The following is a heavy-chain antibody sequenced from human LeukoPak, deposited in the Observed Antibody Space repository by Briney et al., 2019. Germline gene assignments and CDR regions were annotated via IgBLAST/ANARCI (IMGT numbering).Heavy chain of an antibody. CDR1: GLTFSSYS. D-gene: IGHD2-15*01. V-gene: IGHV3-21*06. CDR2: MTTSSSYI. CDR3: ARARGYCSGGSCRPDY. J-gene: IGHJ4*02. Sequence: GGSLRLSCAVSGLTFSSYSMNWVRQAPGKGLEWVSSMTTSSSYIDYAESVKGRFTISRDNAKNSRYLQMNSLRAEDTAVYYCARARGYCSGGSCRPDYWGQGTLVTVSS.